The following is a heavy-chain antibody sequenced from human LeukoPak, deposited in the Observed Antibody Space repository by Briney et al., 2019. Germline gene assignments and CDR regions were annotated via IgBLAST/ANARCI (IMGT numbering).Heavy chain of an antibody. CDR3: ARGYGDYYYDSSGYYYLDY. V-gene: IGHV4-59*08. Sequence: SETPSLTCTVSGGSISSYYWSWIRQPPGKGLEWIGYIYYSGSTNYNPSLKSRVTISVDTSKNQFSLKLSSVTAADTAVYYCARGYGDYYYDSSGYYYLDYWGQGTLVTVSS. J-gene: IGHJ4*02. CDR1: GGSISSYY. CDR2: IYYSGST. D-gene: IGHD3-22*01.